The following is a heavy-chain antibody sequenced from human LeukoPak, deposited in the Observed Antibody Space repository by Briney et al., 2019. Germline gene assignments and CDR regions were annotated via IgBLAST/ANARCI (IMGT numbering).Heavy chain of an antibody. J-gene: IGHJ5*02. Sequence: PSETLSLTCAVYGGSFSGYYWSWLRQPPGKGLEWIGQINHSGSTNYNPSLTSRVTISVDTSKNQFSLKLTSVTAADTAVYYCTRALNKLSSDWYLHTHHWFDPWGQGTLVTVSS. D-gene: IGHD6-13*01. V-gene: IGHV4-34*01. CDR1: GGSFSGYY. CDR2: INHSGST. CDR3: TRALNKLSSDWYLHTHHWFDP.